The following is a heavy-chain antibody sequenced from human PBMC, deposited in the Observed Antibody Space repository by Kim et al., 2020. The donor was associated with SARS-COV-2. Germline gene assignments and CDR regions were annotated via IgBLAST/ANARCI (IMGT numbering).Heavy chain of an antibody. D-gene: IGHD3-22*01. J-gene: IGHJ4*02. CDR3: SSAYYSGYFDY. Sequence: TYYNPALKSRVTIAVDTSKNQCSLRLSSVTAADTAVYYCSSAYYSGYFDYWGQETLVTVSS. CDR2: T. V-gene: IGHV4-39*01.